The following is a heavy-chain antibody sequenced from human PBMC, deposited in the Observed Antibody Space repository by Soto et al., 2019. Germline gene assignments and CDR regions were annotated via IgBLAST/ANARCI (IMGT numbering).Heavy chain of an antibody. CDR1: GGSITSGSYY. D-gene: IGHD6-6*01. V-gene: IGHV4-31*03. CDR2: NYFSGST. Sequence: QVQLQESGPGLVKPSQTLSLSCTVSGGSITSGSYYWSWIRQHPGKGLEWIGYNYFSGSTYYNPSLNGRVHISVDTSENQFSRKLKAVTAADTAVYYCARGSVSDSSSWFDPWGQGTLVTVSS. CDR3: ARGSVSDSSSWFDP. J-gene: IGHJ5*02.